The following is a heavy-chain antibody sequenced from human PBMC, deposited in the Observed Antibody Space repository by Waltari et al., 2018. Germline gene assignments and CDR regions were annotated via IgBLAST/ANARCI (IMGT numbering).Heavy chain of an antibody. Sequence: EVVLVESGGGLLQPGGSLRISCADSDFSVSGNYMGLVRQAPGKGLVWVSILHSDSTTYYADSVKGRFTISRDMSKNTLYLQMNSLGADDTAVYYCARTYGGNSPGAFDVWGQGTMVTISS. CDR3: ARTYGGNSPGAFDV. D-gene: IGHD4-17*01. J-gene: IGHJ3*01. CDR1: DFSVSGNY. V-gene: IGHV3-53*01. CDR2: LHSDSTT.